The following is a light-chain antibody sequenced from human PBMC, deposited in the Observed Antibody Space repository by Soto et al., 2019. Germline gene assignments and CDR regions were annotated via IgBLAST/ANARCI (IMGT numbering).Light chain of an antibody. CDR3: STWDDALDVYV. Sequence: QPVLTQPPSASGTLGQRVTISCSGIRSNIGSNTVNWYQQLPRTAPKLLIFGDGQRPSGVPDRFSGSKSGTSASLAISGLQSDDEADYYCSTWDDALDVYVFGTGTKVTVL. CDR1: RSNIGSNT. V-gene: IGLV1-44*01. J-gene: IGLJ1*01. CDR2: GDG.